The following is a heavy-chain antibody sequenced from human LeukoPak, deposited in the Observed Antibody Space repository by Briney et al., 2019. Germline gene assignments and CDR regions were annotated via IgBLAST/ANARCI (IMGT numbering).Heavy chain of an antibody. J-gene: IGHJ4*02. Sequence: GGSLRLSCAASGFTFSSYAMHWVRQAPGKGLEWVAVISYDGSNKYYADSVKGRFTISRDNSKNTLYLQMNSLRAGDTAVYYCARDLSMTTVTTIDYWGQGTLVTVSS. CDR3: ARDLSMTTVTTIDY. V-gene: IGHV3-30-3*01. CDR1: GFTFSSYA. D-gene: IGHD4-11*01. CDR2: ISYDGSNK.